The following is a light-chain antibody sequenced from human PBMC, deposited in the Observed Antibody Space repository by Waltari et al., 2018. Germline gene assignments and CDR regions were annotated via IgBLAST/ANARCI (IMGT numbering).Light chain of an antibody. V-gene: IGLV2-14*01. CDR2: DVT. J-gene: IGLJ2*01. CDR3: SSYTSDTTLI. CDR1: SGDVGRYNY. Sequence: QSALTQPASVSGSPGQSITITCTGTSGDVGRYNYVSWFQQHPGKAPQLMIYDVTKRPSGISDRFPGSKSGNTASLTISGLQADDEADYYCSSYTSDTTLIFGGGTELTVL.